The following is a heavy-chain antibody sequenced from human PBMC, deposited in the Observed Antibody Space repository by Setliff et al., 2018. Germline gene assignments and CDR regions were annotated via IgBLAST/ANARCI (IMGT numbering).Heavy chain of an antibody. Sequence: GGSLRLSCAASGFTFSDAWMSWVRQAPGKGLEWVGRMKSKTDGGTTDYAALVKDRFTISRDDSKNTLYLHMNSLKTEDTAVYYCTTGGSSLYARFDYWGQGSLVTVSS. J-gene: IGHJ4*02. CDR3: TTGGSSLYARFDY. CDR1: GFTFSDAW. V-gene: IGHV3-15*01. D-gene: IGHD6-13*01. CDR2: MKSKTDGGTT.